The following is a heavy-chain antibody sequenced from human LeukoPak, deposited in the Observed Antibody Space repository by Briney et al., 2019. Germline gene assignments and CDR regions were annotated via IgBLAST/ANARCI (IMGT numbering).Heavy chain of an antibody. J-gene: IGHJ5*02. CDR1: GGSLSNYY. CDR2: INHSGST. CDR3: ARGPASGSNFAWFDP. D-gene: IGHD3-10*01. Sequence: SETLSLTCAVYGGSLSNYYWSWIRQPPGKGLEWSGDINHSGSTKYNPSLKRRVTIPVDISKNQFSLELSSVTAADTAVYYCARGPASGSNFAWFDPWGQGTLVTVSS. V-gene: IGHV4-34*01.